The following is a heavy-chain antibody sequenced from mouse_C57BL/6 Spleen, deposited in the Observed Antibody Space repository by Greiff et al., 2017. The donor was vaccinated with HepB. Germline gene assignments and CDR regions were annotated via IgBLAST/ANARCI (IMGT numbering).Heavy chain of an antibody. CDR2: IYPRSGNT. J-gene: IGHJ1*03. Sequence: VQLQQSGAELARPGASVKLSCKASGYTFTSYGISWVKQRTGQGLEWIGEIYPRSGNTYYNEKFKGKATLTADKSSSTAYMELRSLTSEDSAVYFCARREYYGSSRHFDVWGTGTTVTVSS. CDR3: ARREYYGSSRHFDV. V-gene: IGHV1-81*01. D-gene: IGHD1-1*01. CDR1: GYTFTSYG.